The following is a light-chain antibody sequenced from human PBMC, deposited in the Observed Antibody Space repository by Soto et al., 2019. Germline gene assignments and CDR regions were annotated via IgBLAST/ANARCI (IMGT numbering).Light chain of an antibody. CDR3: MPGRQWPPT. J-gene: IGKJ5*01. CDR1: QSLVYRDGNTY. V-gene: IGKV2-30*01. Sequence: DVVMTQSPLSLPVTLGQPASISCRSSQSLVYRDGNTYLNWFQQRPGLSPRPLIYKVSNRDSGVPDRFSGSGSGSDFTLKISRVEAEEVGVYYCMPGRQWPPTFGHGTRLEI. CDR2: KVS.